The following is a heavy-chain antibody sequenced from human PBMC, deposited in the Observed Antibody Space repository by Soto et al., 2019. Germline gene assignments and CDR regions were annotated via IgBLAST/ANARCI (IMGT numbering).Heavy chain of an antibody. V-gene: IGHV5-51*01. Sequence: PGESLKISCKTSGYRFSSFWIGWVRQMPGEGLQWMGIIYPDDSDTTYSPSFQGQVTLSADTSKNQFSLKLRSVTAADTAVYYCARVGGVAARTFDYWGQGTLVTVSS. CDR2: IYPDDSDT. CDR1: GYRFSSFW. CDR3: ARVGGVAARTFDY. J-gene: IGHJ4*02. D-gene: IGHD6-6*01.